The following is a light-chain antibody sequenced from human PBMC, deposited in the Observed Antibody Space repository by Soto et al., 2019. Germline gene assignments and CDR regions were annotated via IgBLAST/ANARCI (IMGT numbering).Light chain of an antibody. CDR2: AAS. CDR1: QGISNF. Sequence: DIQMTQSPSSLSASVGDRVTITCRASQGISNFLAWYQQKPGKVPKLLISAASTLQSGVPSRFSGSGSGTDFTLTTTVLQPEDVATYYCQKYSSVSTFGQGKRLEIK. J-gene: IGKJ5*01. V-gene: IGKV1-27*01. CDR3: QKYSSVST.